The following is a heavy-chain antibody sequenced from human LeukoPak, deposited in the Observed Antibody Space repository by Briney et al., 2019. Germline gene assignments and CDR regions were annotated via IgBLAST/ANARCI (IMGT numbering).Heavy chain of an antibody. CDR1: GGSLSGRSYY. V-gene: IGHV4-61*02. J-gene: IGHJ4*02. Sequence: SETLSLTCTVSGGSLSGRSYYWSWVRQPAGRGLEWLGRIYTSGSTNYNPSLKSRVTISRDTSKNQFSLRLSSVTAADTAVYYCARSYYYDSSGYLIGGYYFDYWGQGTLVTVSS. CDR2: IYTSGST. D-gene: IGHD3-22*01. CDR3: ARSYYYDSSGYLIGGYYFDY.